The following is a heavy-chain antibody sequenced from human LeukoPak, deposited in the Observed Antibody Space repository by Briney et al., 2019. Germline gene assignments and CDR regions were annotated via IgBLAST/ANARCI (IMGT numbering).Heavy chain of an antibody. J-gene: IGHJ3*02. CDR3: ASPGSGRHAFDI. Sequence: SETLSLTCAVYGGSFSGYYWSWIRQPPGKGLGWIGEINHSGSTNYNPSLKSRVTISVDTSKNQFSLKLSSVTAADTAVYYCASPGSGRHAFDIWGQGTMVTVSS. CDR2: INHSGST. CDR1: GGSFSGYY. V-gene: IGHV4-34*01. D-gene: IGHD3-10*01.